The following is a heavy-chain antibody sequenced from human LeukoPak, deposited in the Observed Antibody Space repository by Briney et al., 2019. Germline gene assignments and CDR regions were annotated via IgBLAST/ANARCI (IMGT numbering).Heavy chain of an antibody. J-gene: IGHJ4*02. CDR3: ARGYYGSGLYFDY. CDR1: GGSFSGYY. CDR2: IYTSGST. Sequence: SETLSLTCAVYGGSFSGYYWSWIRQPAGKGLEWIGRIYTSGSTNYNPSLKSRVTMSVDTSKNQFSLKLTSVTAADTAVYYCARGYYGSGLYFDYWGQGTLVTVSS. V-gene: IGHV4-59*10. D-gene: IGHD3-10*01.